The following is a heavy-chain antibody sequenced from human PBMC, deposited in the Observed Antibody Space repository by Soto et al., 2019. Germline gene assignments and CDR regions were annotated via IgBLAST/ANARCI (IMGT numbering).Heavy chain of an antibody. D-gene: IGHD6-13*01. J-gene: IGHJ6*03. CDR1: GFRFSNYA. V-gene: IGHV3-23*01. CDR3: AKGEADYYYYMDV. CDR2: VSGRGSST. Sequence: EVQLLESGGTLEQPGGSLRLSCTASGFRFSNYAMSWVRQAPGKGLEWVSGVSGRGSSTYYADSVKGRFTISRDNYKNTLYLQMNSLRAEDTAVYYCAKGEADYYYYMDVWGKGTTVTVSS.